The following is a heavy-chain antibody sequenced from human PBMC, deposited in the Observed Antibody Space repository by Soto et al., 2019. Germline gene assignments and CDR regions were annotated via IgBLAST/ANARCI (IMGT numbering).Heavy chain of an antibody. D-gene: IGHD3-22*01. CDR1: GFTFSSYA. CDR3: AKDFRGRIVVVPWFDP. V-gene: IGHV3-23*01. CDR2: ISGSGGST. J-gene: IGHJ5*02. Sequence: AGGSLRLSCAASGFTFSSYAMSWVRQAPGKGLEWVSAISGSGGSTYYADSVKGRFTISRDNSKNTLYLQMNSLRAEDTAVYYCAKDFRGRIVVVPWFDPWGQGTLVTVSS.